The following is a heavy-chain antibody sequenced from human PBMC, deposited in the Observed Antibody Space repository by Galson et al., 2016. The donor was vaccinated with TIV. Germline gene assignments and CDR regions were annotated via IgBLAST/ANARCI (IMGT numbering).Heavy chain of an antibody. Sequence: KVSCTASGYTFTSYYMHWVRQAPGQGLEWMGIINPSGGSTTYAQKFQGRVTMTRDMSTATVHMELSSLRSEDTAVYYCARDGYRFGNYFDFWGQGTLVTVSS. CDR3: ARDGYRFGNYFDF. D-gene: IGHD5-12*01. CDR1: GYTFTSYY. CDR2: INPSGGST. V-gene: IGHV1-46*01. J-gene: IGHJ4*02.